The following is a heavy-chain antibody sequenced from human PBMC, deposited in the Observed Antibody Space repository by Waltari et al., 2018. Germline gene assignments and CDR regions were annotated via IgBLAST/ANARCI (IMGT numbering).Heavy chain of an antibody. CDR2: IYHSGTS. CDR3: ARLSSYIVSTIHSHSYFDY. Sequence: QVQLQESGPGLVKPSETLSLTCAVSGSSISSGYHWGSIRQPPRKGLEWIGSIYHSGTSYFNPSLKSRISMSVDTSNDRFSLRLSSVTAADTAVYYCARLSSYIVSTIHSHSYFDYWGQGILVTVSS. J-gene: IGHJ4*02. V-gene: IGHV4-38-2*01. CDR1: GSSISSGYH. D-gene: IGHD5-12*01.